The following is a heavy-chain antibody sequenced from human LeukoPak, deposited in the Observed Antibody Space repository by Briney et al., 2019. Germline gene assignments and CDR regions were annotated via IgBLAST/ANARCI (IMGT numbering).Heavy chain of an antibody. CDR2: ISGSSTI. V-gene: IGHV3-48*04. J-gene: IGHJ4*02. D-gene: IGHD6-13*01. CDR1: GFTFSSYS. Sequence: GGSLRLSCAASGFTFSSYSMNWVRQAPGKGLEWVSYISGSSTIYYADSVKGRFTISRDNAKNSLYLQMNSLRAEDTAVYYCARNQAAHFHYWGQGTLVTVSS. CDR3: ARNQAAHFHY.